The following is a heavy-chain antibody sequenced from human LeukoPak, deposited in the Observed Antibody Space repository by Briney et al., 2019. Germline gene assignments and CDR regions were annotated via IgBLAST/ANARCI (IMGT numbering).Heavy chain of an antibody. CDR3: ARTTVVTPRYYYGMDV. J-gene: IGHJ6*02. CDR2: ISYDGSNK. CDR1: GFTFSSYA. D-gene: IGHD4-23*01. Sequence: PGGSLRLSCAASGFTFSSYAMHWVRQAPGKGLEWVAVISYDGSNKYYADSVKGRFTISRDNSKNTLYLQMNSLRAEDTAVYYCARTTVVTPRYYYGMDVWGQGTTVTVSS. V-gene: IGHV3-30-3*01.